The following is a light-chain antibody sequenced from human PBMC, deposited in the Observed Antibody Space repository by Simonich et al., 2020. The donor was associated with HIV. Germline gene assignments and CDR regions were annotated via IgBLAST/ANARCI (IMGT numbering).Light chain of an antibody. J-gene: IGKJ4*01. V-gene: IGKV3-11*01. Sequence: EIVLTQSPATLSLSPGERATLSCRASQSVSSNLAWYQQKPGQAPRLLIYGASTRATGIPARVSGSGSGTDFTLTISSLEPEDFAVYYCQQRSNWLTFGGGTKVEIK. CDR2: GAS. CDR1: QSVSSN. CDR3: QQRSNWLT.